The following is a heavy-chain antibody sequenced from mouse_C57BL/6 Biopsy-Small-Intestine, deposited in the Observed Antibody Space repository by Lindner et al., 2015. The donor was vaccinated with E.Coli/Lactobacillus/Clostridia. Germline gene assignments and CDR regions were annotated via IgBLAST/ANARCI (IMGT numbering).Heavy chain of an antibody. CDR3: ARKAYYSPYFDY. CDR2: ILPGSGST. D-gene: IGHD2-12*01. J-gene: IGHJ2*01. Sequence: VQLQESGAELMKPGASVKLSCKATGYTFTGYWIEWVKQRPGHGLEWIGEILPGSGSTSYNEKFKGKATFTADTSSNTAYMQLSSLTTEDSAIYYCARKAYYSPYFDYWGQGTTLTVSS. V-gene: IGHV1-9*01. CDR1: GYTFTGYW.